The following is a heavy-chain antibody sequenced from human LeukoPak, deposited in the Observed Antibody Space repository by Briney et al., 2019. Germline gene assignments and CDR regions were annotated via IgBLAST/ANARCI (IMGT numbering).Heavy chain of an antibody. CDR2: IYYSGST. CDR1: GGSISSGGYY. D-gene: IGHD2-2*01. J-gene: IGHJ5*02. Sequence: PSETLSLTCTVSGGSISSGGYYWSWIRQPPGKGLEWIGYIYYSGSTYYNPSLKSRVTISVDTSKNQFSLKLSSVTAADTAVYYCARGHMTAVVPAAMREYWFDPWGQGTLVTVSS. CDR3: ARGHMTAVVPAAMREYWFDP. V-gene: IGHV4-30-4*01.